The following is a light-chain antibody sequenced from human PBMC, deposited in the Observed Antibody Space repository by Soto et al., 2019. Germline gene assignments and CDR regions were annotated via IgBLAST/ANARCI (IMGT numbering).Light chain of an antibody. V-gene: IGLV2-14*01. CDR2: DVS. Sequence: SALTQPASVSESPGQSITISCTGTSSDVGAYKYVSWYQQHPGKAPKLMIYDVSRRPSGVSNRFSGSKSGNTASLTISGLQAEDEADYYCSSYTTSSTLEFGGGTKLTVL. J-gene: IGLJ2*01. CDR3: SSYTTSSTLE. CDR1: SSDVGAYKY.